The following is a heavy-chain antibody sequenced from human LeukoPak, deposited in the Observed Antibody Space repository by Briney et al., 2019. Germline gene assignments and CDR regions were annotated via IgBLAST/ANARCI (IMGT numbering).Heavy chain of an antibody. V-gene: IGHV1-46*01. D-gene: IGHD3-9*01. J-gene: IGHJ3*02. Sequence: ALVKASSKASGYTFTRYYMHWVRRAPGHGLEWRGIVNHSGGSTSYAQKYEGRVTMTSDSATSSVYMEHSCLRSEDTAVYYCASARHVLRYWAWAAEYDAFDIWGQGTMVTVSS. CDR3: ASARHVLRYWAWAAEYDAFDI. CDR2: VNHSGGST. CDR1: GYTFTRYY.